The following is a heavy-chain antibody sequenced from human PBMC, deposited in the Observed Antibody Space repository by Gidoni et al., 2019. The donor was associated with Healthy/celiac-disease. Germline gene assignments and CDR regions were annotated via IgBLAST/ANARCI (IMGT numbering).Heavy chain of an antibody. D-gene: IGHD3-10*01. CDR2: ISGSGGST. CDR3: AKNLWFGELVYYFDY. V-gene: IGHV3-23*01. Sequence: EVQLLESGGGLVQPGGSLRLSCAASGFTFRSYAMSWVRQAPGKGLEGVSAISGSGGSTYYADSVKGRFTISRDNSKNTLYLQMNSLRAEDTAVYYCAKNLWFGELVYYFDYWGQGTLVTVSS. CDR1: GFTFRSYA. J-gene: IGHJ4*02.